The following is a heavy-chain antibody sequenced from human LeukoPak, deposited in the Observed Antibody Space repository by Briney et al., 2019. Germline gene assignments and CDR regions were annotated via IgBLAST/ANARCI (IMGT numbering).Heavy chain of an antibody. D-gene: IGHD1-1*01. CDR3: ARGNWNGDPDWFDP. J-gene: IGHJ5*02. CDR1: GGSISSYY. Sequence: SETLSLTCTVSGGSISSYYWSWIRQPPGKGLEWIGYIYYSGSTNYNPSLKSRVTISVDTSKSQFSLKLSSVTAADTAVYYCARGNWNGDPDWFDPWGQGTLVTVSS. V-gene: IGHV4-59*01. CDR2: IYYSGST.